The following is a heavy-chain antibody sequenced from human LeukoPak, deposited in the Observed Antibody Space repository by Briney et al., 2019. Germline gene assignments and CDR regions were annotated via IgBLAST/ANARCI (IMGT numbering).Heavy chain of an antibody. V-gene: IGHV4-30-2*01. CDR1: GGSISSGGYY. J-gene: IGHJ6*02. Sequence: PSETLSLTCTVSGGSISSGGYYWSWIRQPPGKGLEWIGYIYHSGSTYYNPSLKSRVTISVDRSKNQFSLKLSSVTAADTAVYYCARDMYYYDSSGSPGGMDVWGQGTTVTVSS. D-gene: IGHD3-22*01. CDR3: ARDMYYYDSSGSPGGMDV. CDR2: IYHSGST.